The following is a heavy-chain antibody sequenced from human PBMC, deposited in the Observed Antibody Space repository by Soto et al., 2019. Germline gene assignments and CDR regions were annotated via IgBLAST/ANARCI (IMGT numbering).Heavy chain of an antibody. CDR3: ARKRFRLKTTVKTNWFDP. D-gene: IGHD4-17*01. J-gene: IGHJ5*02. CDR1: GYSISSGYY. CDR2: IYHSGST. V-gene: IGHV4-38-2*01. Sequence: PSETLSLTCAVSGYSISSGYYWGWIRQPPGKGLEWIGSIYHSGSTNYNPSLKSRVTISVDTSKNQFSLKLSSVTAADTAVYYCARKRFRLKTTVKTNWFDPWGQGTLVAVSS.